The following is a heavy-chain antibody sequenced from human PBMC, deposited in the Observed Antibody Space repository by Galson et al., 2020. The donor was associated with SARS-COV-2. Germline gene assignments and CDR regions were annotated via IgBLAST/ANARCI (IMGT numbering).Heavy chain of an antibody. D-gene: IGHD3-10*01. CDR1: GYTFSGHY. Sequence: ASVKVSCKASGYTFSGHYMHWVRLAPGQGLAWMGRINPNSGDTDVAQKFQGRVTMTTDMSLTTAYMELSRLTSDDTAVYYCTRGSNSSPFYHFDPWGQGTLVTVSS. CDR2: INPNSGDT. J-gene: IGHJ5*02. V-gene: IGHV1-2*06. CDR3: TRGSNSSPFYHFDP.